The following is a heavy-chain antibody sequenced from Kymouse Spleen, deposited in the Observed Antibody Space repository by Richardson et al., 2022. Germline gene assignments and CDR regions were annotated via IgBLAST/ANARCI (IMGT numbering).Heavy chain of an antibody. CDR1: GGSISSGGYY. D-gene: IGHD3-3*01. CDR3: AAGYYDFWSGYYDYYYGMDV. J-gene: IGHJ6*02. Sequence: QVQLQESGPGLVKPSQTLSLTCTVSGGSISSGGYYWSWIRQHPGKGLEWIGYIYYSGSTYYNPSLKSRVTISVDTSKNQFSLKLSSVTAADTAVYYCAAGYYDFWSGYYDYYYGMDVWGQGTTVTVSS. CDR2: IYYSGST. V-gene: IGHV4-31*03.